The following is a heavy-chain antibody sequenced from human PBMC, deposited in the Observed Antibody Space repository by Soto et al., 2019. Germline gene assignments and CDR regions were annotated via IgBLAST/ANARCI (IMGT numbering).Heavy chain of an antibody. V-gene: IGHV3-30*18. D-gene: IGHD1-26*01. CDR1: GFTFSRSG. CDR2: IGFDGNYK. J-gene: IGHJ2*01. Sequence: QMQLVESGGGVVQPGRSLRLSCAASGFTFSRSGMHWVRPAPGEGLEWLAVIGFDGNYKYHADSVKGRFTISRENSKNTLFLQMNRLRVEHTEVYYCVKHNLHHGSYENWYFVLWGRGTPVTVSS. CDR3: VKHNLHHGSYENWYFVL.